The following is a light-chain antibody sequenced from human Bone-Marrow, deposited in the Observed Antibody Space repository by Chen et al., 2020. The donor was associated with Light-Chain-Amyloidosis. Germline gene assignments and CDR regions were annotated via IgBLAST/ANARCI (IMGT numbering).Light chain of an antibody. V-gene: IGLV6-57*01. Sequence: NFMLTQPHSVPASPGQTVIISCTGSSGSIATNYVQWYQQRPGSSPTTVIYEDDQRPSGVPDRFSGSIDRSSNSASLTISGLKTEDEADYYCQSYQGSSQGVFGGGTKLTVL. CDR2: EDD. CDR3: QSYQGSSQGV. J-gene: IGLJ3*02. CDR1: SGSIATNY.